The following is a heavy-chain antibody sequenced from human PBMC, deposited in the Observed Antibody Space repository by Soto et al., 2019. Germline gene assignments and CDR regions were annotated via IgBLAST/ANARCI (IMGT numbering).Heavy chain of an antibody. J-gene: IGHJ4*02. CDR1: GYTFTSYG. D-gene: IGHD6-19*01. CDR2: ISAYNGNT. CDR3: ARFGSGWYRGDY. Sequence: QVQLVQSGAEVKKPGASVKVSCKASGYTFTSYGISWVRQAPGQGLEWMGWISAYNGNTNYAQKFQGRVTITADESTSTAYMELSSLRSEDTAVYYCARFGSGWYRGDYWGQGTLVTVSS. V-gene: IGHV1-18*01.